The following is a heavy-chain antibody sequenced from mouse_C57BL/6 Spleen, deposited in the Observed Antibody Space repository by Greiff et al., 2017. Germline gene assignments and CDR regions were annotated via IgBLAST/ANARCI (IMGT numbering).Heavy chain of an antibody. J-gene: IGHJ3*01. D-gene: IGHD2-3*01. Sequence: EVNLVESGGDLVKPGGSLKLSCAASGFTFSSYGMSWVRQTPDKRLEWVATISSGGSYTYYPDSVKGRFTISRDNAKNTLYLQMSSLKSGDTAMYYCARRGDGYYYWGQGTLVTVSA. CDR3: ARRGDGYYY. CDR1: GFTFSSYG. CDR2: ISSGGSYT. V-gene: IGHV5-6*02.